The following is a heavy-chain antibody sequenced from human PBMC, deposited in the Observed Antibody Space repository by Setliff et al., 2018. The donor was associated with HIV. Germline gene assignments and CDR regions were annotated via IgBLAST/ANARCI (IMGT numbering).Heavy chain of an antibody. Sequence: HPGGSLRLSCEGSEFIFSYFSMTWVRQAPGKGLEWVAKIEKDGSEKQYMDSVKGRFTISRDNAKNSVYLQMNNVRAEDTAVYYCAREDNWYSGFYYMDVWGKGTTVTVSS. V-gene: IGHV3-7*05. CDR2: IEKDGSEK. CDR3: AREDNWYSGFYYMDV. CDR1: EFIFSYFS. D-gene: IGHD1-1*01. J-gene: IGHJ6*03.